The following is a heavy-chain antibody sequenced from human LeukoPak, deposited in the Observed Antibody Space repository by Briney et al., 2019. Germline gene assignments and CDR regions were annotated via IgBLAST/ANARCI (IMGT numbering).Heavy chain of an antibody. CDR3: VRRFDW. Sequence: GGSLRLSCAASGFTLSTYDMNWVRQAPGKGLEWVSYISSDRNTIYYADSVKGRFTLSRDNGKNSLYLQMDSLRVEDTAIYYCVRRFDWWGQKPLVTVFS. J-gene: IGHJ4*02. V-gene: IGHV3-48*01. CDR2: ISSDRNTI. CDR1: GFTLSTYD.